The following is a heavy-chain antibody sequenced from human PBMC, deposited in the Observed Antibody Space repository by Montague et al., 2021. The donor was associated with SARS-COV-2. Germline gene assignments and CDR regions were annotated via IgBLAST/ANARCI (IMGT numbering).Heavy chain of an antibody. CDR1: GFTFSNFF. D-gene: IGHD4-17*01. CDR3: ARELGRTGAFDI. Sequence: SLRLSCAASGFTFSNFFINRVRQAPGKGLEWVSSITSSGDYIWYADSLKGRLTGSRDNAKNSVYLQMSSLRAEDTAVYYCARELGRTGAFDIWGQGTAVTVSS. V-gene: IGHV3-21*01. J-gene: IGHJ3*02. CDR2: ITSSGDYI.